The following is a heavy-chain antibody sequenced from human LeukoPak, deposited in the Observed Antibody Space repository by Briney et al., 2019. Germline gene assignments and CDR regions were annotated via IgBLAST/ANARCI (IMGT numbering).Heavy chain of an antibody. CDR3: AGDILVVVAATDYYGMDV. V-gene: IGHV4-38-2*02. Sequence: SETLSLTCAVSGYSISSGYYWGWIRQPPGKGLEWIGSIYHSGSTYYNPSLKSRVTISVDTSKNQFSLKLSSVTAADTAVYYCAGDILVVVAATDYYGMDVWGKGTTVTVSS. J-gene: IGHJ6*04. CDR2: IYHSGST. CDR1: GYSISSGYY. D-gene: IGHD2-15*01.